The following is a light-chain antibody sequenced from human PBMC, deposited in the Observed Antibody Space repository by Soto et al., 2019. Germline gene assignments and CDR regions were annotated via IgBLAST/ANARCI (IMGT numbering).Light chain of an antibody. CDR3: QQSYSTPYS. Sequence: DIQMTQSPSSLSASVGDRVTVTCRASQSISIYLNWYQHRPGIAPKLMIFDASSLQSGVPSRFSGSGSGTDFTLTISSLQPEDFATYYCQQSYSTPYSFGQGTKLEIK. CDR1: QSISIY. CDR2: DAS. V-gene: IGKV1-39*01. J-gene: IGKJ2*01.